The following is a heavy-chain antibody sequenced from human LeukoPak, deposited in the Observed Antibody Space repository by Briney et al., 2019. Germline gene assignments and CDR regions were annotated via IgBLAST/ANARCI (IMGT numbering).Heavy chain of an antibody. CDR2: INHSGST. Sequence: SEALSLTCAVYGGSFSGYYWSWIRQPPGKGLEWMGEINHSGSTNYNPSLKSRVTISVDTSKNQFSLKLSSVTAADTAVYYCARGTMTTVTYYFDYWGQGTLVTVSS. CDR3: ARGTMTTVTYYFDY. D-gene: IGHD4-17*01. J-gene: IGHJ4*02. V-gene: IGHV4-34*01. CDR1: GGSFSGYY.